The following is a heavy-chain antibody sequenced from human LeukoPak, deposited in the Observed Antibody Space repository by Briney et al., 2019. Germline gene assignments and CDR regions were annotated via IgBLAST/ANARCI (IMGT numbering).Heavy chain of an antibody. J-gene: IGHJ4*02. CDR1: GGSITSYY. Sequence: SETLSLTCTVSGGSITSYYWSWIRQPPGKGLELIGSFCYSGSTNYNPSLKSRVTISLDTYKNQFSLKLTSVTAADTAVYYCARARYGSTSCPYYFDYWGQGTLVTVSS. CDR2: FCYSGST. CDR3: ARARYGSTSCPYYFDY. D-gene: IGHD2-2*01. V-gene: IGHV4-59*01.